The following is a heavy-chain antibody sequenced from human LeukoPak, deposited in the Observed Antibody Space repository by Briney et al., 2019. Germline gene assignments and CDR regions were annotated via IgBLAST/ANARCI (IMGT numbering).Heavy chain of an antibody. V-gene: IGHV4-59*11. CDR1: GASISSHY. J-gene: IGHJ5*02. CDR2: FYSSGST. CDR3: ARVNPVATMGDRFDP. Sequence: PSETLSLTCTVSGASISSHYWTWIRQPPGKGLEWIGYFYSSGSTNYKYSLKSRVTISADTSKNQLSLKLSSLTAADTAVYYCARVNPVATMGDRFDPWGQGSLVTVSS. D-gene: IGHD5-12*01.